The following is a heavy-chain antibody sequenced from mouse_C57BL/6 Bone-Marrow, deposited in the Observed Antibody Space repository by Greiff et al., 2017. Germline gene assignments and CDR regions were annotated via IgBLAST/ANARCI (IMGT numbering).Heavy chain of an antibody. CDR3: AFYYEYGRYYFDY. V-gene: IGHV1-52*01. CDR1: GYTFTSYW. J-gene: IGHJ2*01. D-gene: IGHD2-4*01. Sequence: QVQLQQPGAELVRPGSSVKLSCKASGYTFTSYWMHWVKQRPIQGLEWIGNIDPSDSETHYNQKFKDKATLTVDKSSSTAYMQLSSLTSEDSAVYYCAFYYEYGRYYFDYWGQGTTLTVSS. CDR2: IDPSDSET.